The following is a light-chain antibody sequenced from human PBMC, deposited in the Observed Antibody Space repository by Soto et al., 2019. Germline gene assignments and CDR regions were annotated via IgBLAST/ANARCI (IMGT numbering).Light chain of an antibody. V-gene: IGLV2-14*01. J-gene: IGLJ3*02. CDR1: SSDVGRYNY. Sequence: QSALTQPASVSGSPGQSITISCTGTSSDVGRYNYVSWYQQHPGEVPKLLIYDVSNRPSGVSDRFSGSKSGNTASLTISGLQAGDEADYYCSSHTASSTWVFGGGTKVTVL. CDR3: SSHTASSTWV. CDR2: DVS.